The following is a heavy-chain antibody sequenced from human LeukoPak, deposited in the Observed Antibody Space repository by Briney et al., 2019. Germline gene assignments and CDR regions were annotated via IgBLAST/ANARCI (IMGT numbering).Heavy chain of an antibody. CDR1: GFTVSGNY. J-gene: IGHJ3*02. D-gene: IGHD3-22*01. Sequence: PGGSLRLSCAVSGFTVSGNYMSWVRQAPGKGLERVSLIYSGGTTYYADSVKGRFTISRDNSKNTLYLQMNSLRAEDTAVYYCAKVAYYYDSSGYHIWGQGTMVTVSS. CDR2: IYSGGTT. CDR3: AKVAYYYDSSGYHI. V-gene: IGHV3-53*01.